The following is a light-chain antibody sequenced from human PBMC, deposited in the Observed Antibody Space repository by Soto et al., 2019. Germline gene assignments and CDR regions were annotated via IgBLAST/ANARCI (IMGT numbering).Light chain of an antibody. CDR2: DAS. CDR1: QSVSSY. Sequence: EIVLTQSPATLSLSPGERATLSCWASQSVSSYLAWYQQKPGQAPRLLIYDASNRATGIPARFSGSGSGTDFTLTISSLEPEDFAIHYCQQRSNWPRTFGGGTKVEIK. CDR3: QQRSNWPRT. J-gene: IGKJ4*01. V-gene: IGKV3-11*01.